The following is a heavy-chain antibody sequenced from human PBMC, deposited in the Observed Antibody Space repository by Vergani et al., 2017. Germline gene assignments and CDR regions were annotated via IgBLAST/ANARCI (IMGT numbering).Heavy chain of an antibody. CDR2: ISSSGSTI. D-gene: IGHD5-18*01. CDR3: AREGGAAGGYSYGDYYGMDV. Sequence: EVQLVESGGGLVKPGGSLRLSCAASGFTFSSYSMNWVRQAPGKGLEWVSYISSSGSTIYYADSVKGRFTISRDNAKNSLYLQMNSLRAEDTAVYYCAREGGAAGGYSYGDYYGMDVWGQGTTVTVSS. CDR1: GFTFSSYS. J-gene: IGHJ6*02. V-gene: IGHV3-21*05.